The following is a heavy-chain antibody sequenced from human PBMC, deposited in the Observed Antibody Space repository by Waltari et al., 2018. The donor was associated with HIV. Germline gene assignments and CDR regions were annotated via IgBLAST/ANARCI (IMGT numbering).Heavy chain of an antibody. Sequence: EVQLVESGGGLVQPGGSLRLSCAAYGFPFHKYWMTWVRQAPGKGLEWVDNIKQDESEKYYVDSLKGRFTISRDNAKNSLFLQMNSLRVEDTAVYYCAREALYDSSGYYFDYWGQGTLVTVSS. CDR2: IKQDESEK. CDR1: GFPFHKYW. CDR3: AREALYDSSGYYFDY. D-gene: IGHD3-22*01. J-gene: IGHJ4*02. V-gene: IGHV3-7*01.